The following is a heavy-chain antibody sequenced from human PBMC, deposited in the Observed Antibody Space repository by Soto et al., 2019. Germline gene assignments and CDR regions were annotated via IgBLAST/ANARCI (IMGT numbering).Heavy chain of an antibody. J-gene: IGHJ4*02. Sequence: SETLSLTCTISGGSVSSGSYYCSWIRQPPGKGLEWIGYIYYSGSTNYNPSLKSRVTISVDTSKNQFSLKLSSVTAADTAVYYCARDHQYSGYDFVSRFDYWGQGALVTVSS. CDR3: ARDHQYSGYDFVSRFDY. D-gene: IGHD5-12*01. CDR2: IYYSGST. V-gene: IGHV4-61*01. CDR1: GGSVSSGSYY.